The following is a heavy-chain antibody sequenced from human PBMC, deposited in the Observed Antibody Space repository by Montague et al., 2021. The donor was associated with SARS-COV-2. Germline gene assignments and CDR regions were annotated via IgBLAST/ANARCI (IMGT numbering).Heavy chain of an antibody. J-gene: IGHJ4*02. D-gene: IGHD2-15*01. Sequence: SETLSLTCTVSGGSISSFYWNWFRQPPGKGLEWIGYISDSGSTNYNPSLTSRVTMSVDTSKDQFSLKVNSVTAADTAVYYSARHYSATLPAVYWGQGTLVTVSS. CDR1: GGSISSFY. CDR2: ISDSGST. CDR3: ARHYSATLPAVY. V-gene: IGHV4-59*08.